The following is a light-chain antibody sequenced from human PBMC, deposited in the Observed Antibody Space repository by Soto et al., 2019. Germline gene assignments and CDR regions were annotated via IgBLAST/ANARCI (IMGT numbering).Light chain of an antibody. V-gene: IGKV1-5*03. J-gene: IGKJ1*01. CDR2: KAS. CDR3: QQYNSYDPT. CDR1: QSISSW. Sequence: DIQMTQSPSTLSASVGDRVTITCRASQSISSWLGWYQQKPGKAPKLLIYKASSLESGVPSRFGGSGSGTEFTLTISRLQPDDFATYYCQQYNSYDPTFGQGTKVEIK.